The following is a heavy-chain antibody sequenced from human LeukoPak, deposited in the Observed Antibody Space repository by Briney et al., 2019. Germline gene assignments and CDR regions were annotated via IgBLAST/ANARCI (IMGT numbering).Heavy chain of an antibody. V-gene: IGHV4-59*01. CDR3: ARGTGYSYGPQGY. J-gene: IGHJ4*02. Sequence: SETLSLTCTVSGGSISSYYWSWIRQPPGKGPEWIGYIYCSGSTNYNPSLKSRVTISVDTSKNQFSLKLSSVTAADTAVYYCARGTGYSYGPQGYWGQGTLVTVSS. CDR1: GGSISSYY. D-gene: IGHD5-18*01. CDR2: IYCSGST.